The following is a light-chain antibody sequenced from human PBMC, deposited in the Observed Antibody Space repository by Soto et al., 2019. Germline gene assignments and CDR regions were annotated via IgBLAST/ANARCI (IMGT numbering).Light chain of an antibody. V-gene: IGKV3-11*01. CDR1: QSVSSY. CDR3: QQRSNWPPLT. CDR2: DAS. J-gene: IGKJ4*01. Sequence: EIVLTQSPATLSLSPGERATLSCRASQSVSSYLAWYQQKPGQAPRLLIYDASNRTTGIPARFSGSGSGTXXXXXXXXXXXEXFAVYYCQQRSNWPPLTFGGGTKVEIK.